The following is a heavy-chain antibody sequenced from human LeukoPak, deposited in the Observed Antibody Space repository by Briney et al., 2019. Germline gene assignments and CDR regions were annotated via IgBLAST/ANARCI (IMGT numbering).Heavy chain of an antibody. V-gene: IGHV4-31*03. CDR3: ARGTGFPFGELSWFDP. Sequence: SETLSLTCTVSGGSISSGGYYWSWTRQHPGMGLEWIGSIYYSGSTYYNPSLKSRVTISVDTSKNQFSLKLSSVTAADTAVYYCARGTGFPFGELSWFDPWGQGTLVTVSS. J-gene: IGHJ5*02. CDR1: GGSISSGGYY. D-gene: IGHD3-10*01. CDR2: IYYSGST.